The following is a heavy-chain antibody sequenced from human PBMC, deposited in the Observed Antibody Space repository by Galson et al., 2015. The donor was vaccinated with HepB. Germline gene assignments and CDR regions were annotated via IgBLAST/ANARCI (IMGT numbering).Heavy chain of an antibody. D-gene: IGHD5-24*01. CDR3: SISLIRDGYNYDYFDY. J-gene: IGHJ4*02. V-gene: IGHV1-69*13. CDR2: IIPISGIA. Sequence: SVKVSCKASGGTLSSYAISWVRQAPGQGLEWMGGIIPISGIANYAQKFQDRVTIIADESTSTAYMELSSLRSEDTAVYYCSISLIRDGYNYDYFDYWGQGTLVTVSS. CDR1: GGTLSSYA.